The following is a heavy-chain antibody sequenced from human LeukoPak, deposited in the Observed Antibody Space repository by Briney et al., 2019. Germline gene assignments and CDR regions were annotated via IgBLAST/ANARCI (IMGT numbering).Heavy chain of an antibody. D-gene: IGHD3-22*01. CDR3: AREGIYYDSSGYYYDY. CDR1: GGSISSYY. J-gene: IGHJ4*02. CDR2: IYTSGST. V-gene: IGHV4-4*07. Sequence: LSLTCTVSGGSISSYYWSWIRQPAGKGLEWIGRIYTSGSTNYNPSLKSRVTMSVDTSKNQFSLKLSSVTAADTAVYYCAREGIYYDSSGYYYDYWGQGTLVTVSS.